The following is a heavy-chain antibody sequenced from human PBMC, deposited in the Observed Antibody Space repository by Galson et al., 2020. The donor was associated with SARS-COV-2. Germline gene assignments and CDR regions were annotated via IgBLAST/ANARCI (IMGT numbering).Heavy chain of an antibody. CDR2: IYYSGST. CDR3: ARGLPYDYVWGSYRYKGYYFDY. CDR1: GGSISSGGYY. Sequence: SETLSLTCTVSGGSISSGGYYWSWIRQHPGKGLEWIGYIYYSGSTYYNPSLKSRVTISVDTSKNQFSLKLSSVTAADTAVYYCARGLPYDYVWGSYRYKGYYFDYWGQGTLVTVSS. D-gene: IGHD3-16*02. J-gene: IGHJ4*02. V-gene: IGHV4-31*03.